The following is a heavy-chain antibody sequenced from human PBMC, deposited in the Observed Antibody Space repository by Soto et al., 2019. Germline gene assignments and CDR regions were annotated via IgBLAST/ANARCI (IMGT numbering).Heavy chain of an antibody. J-gene: IGHJ4*02. V-gene: IGHV2-5*02. CDR1: GFSLSSTRMA. D-gene: IGHD6-19*01. CDR3: AHIVVAGLGYYFDY. Sequence: QITLKESGPTLVNPTQTLPLTCTFSGFSLSSTRMAVGWIRQPPGKALEWLALIYWVVDKRFCSFLKSRLNITKDTSKNQVVLTMSNMDPVDTARYYCAHIVVAGLGYYFDYWGQGTLVTVSS. CDR2: IYWVVDK.